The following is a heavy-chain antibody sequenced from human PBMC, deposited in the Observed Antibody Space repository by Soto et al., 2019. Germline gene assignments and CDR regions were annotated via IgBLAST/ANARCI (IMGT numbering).Heavy chain of an antibody. CDR3: ARRYGSAIDY. J-gene: IGHJ4*02. Sequence: SETLSLTCTVSGGSISSMSYYWGWIRQSPGTGLEWIGSIYYSGTTYYNPSLKSRVTISVDTSKNQFSLKLSSVTAADTAVYYCARRYGSAIDYWGQGTLVTVSS. V-gene: IGHV4-39*07. CDR2: IYYSGTT. D-gene: IGHD1-26*01. CDR1: GGSISSMSYY.